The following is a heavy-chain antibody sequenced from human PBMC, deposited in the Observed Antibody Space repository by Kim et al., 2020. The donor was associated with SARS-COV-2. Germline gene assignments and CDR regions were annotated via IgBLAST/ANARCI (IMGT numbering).Heavy chain of an antibody. Sequence: GGSLRLSCAASGFTFGDYAMHWVRQAPGKGLEWVSGISWNSGSIGYADSVKGRFTISRDNAKNSLYLQMNSLRAEDTALYYCAKDTPPFYDSSGALDYWGQGTLVTVSS. J-gene: IGHJ4*02. CDR2: ISWNSGSI. D-gene: IGHD3-22*01. V-gene: IGHV3-9*01. CDR1: GFTFGDYA. CDR3: AKDTPPFYDSSGALDY.